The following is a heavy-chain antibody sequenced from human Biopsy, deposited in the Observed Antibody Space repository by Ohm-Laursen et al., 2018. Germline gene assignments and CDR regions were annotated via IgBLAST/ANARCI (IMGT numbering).Heavy chain of an antibody. J-gene: IGHJ5*01. Sequence: SQTLSLTCTVSEGSVSSFYWSWVRQPPGRGLEWIGYIYYSGRTNYNLSLKSRVTISVDTSKRQFYLELSSVTAADTAIYYCARVRGGFLEWFDYWGQGTLITVSS. V-gene: IGHV4-59*02. D-gene: IGHD3-3*01. CDR2: IYYSGRT. CDR1: EGSVSSFY. CDR3: ARVRGGFLEWFDY.